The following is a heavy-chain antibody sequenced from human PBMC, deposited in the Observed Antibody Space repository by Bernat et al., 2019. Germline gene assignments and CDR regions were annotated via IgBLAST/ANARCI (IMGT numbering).Heavy chain of an antibody. D-gene: IGHD2-21*02. V-gene: IGHV5-51*01. CDR1: GYSFSTHW. Sequence: EVQLVQSGAVVKKPGESLKISCKGSGYSFSTHWIAWVRQMPGKGLECMGIIYPGDSDTKYSPSFQGQVTITADRSINTAYLQLSGLKASDTAMYYCARHACGGDCYSDYWGQGTLVTVSS. CDR3: ARHACGGDCYSDY. CDR2: IYPGDSDT. J-gene: IGHJ4*02.